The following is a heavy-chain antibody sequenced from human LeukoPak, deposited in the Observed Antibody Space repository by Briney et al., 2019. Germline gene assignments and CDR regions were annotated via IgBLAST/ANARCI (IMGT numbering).Heavy chain of an antibody. CDR2: IYHSGST. V-gene: IGHV4-30-2*01. CDR1: GGSISSGGYY. CDR3: AREGPLRDFDY. J-gene: IGHJ4*02. Sequence: SETLSLTCTVSGGSISSGGYYWSWIRQPPGKGLEWIGYIYHSGSTYYNPSLKSRVTISVDRSKNQFSLKLSSVTAADTAVYYCAREGPLRDFDYWGQGTLVTVSS. D-gene: IGHD4/OR15-4a*01.